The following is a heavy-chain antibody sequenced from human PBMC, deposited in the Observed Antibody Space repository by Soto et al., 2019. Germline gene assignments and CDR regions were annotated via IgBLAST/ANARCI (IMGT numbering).Heavy chain of an antibody. V-gene: IGHV3-30*18. Sequence: QVQLVESGGGVVQPGRSLRLSCVASGFSFSGYGIHWVRQAPGKGLEWVAVISYDGSDKYYADSVKGRFTISRDNSKNTLYLQMNSLRAEDTAVYYCANDPYGGNSGNFEYWGQGTLVTVCS. D-gene: IGHD4-17*01. CDR1: GFSFSGYG. CDR2: ISYDGSDK. CDR3: ANDPYGGNSGNFEY. J-gene: IGHJ4*02.